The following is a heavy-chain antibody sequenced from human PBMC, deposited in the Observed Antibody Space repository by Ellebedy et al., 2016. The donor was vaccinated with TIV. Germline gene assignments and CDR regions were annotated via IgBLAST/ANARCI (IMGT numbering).Heavy chain of an antibody. D-gene: IGHD1-26*01. CDR2: IIPIFGTA. J-gene: IGHJ4*02. CDR3: ARVPEWELHYFDY. CDR1: GGTFSSYA. Sequence: AASVKVSCKASGGTFSSYAISWVRQAPGQGLEWMGGIIPIFGTANYAQKFQGRVTITADESTSTAYMELSSRRSEDTAVYYCARVPEWELHYFDYWGQGTLVTVSS. V-gene: IGHV1-69*13.